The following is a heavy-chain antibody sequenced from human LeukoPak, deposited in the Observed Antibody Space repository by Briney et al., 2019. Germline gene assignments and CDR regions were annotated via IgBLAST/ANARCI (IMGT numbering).Heavy chain of an antibody. D-gene: IGHD4-11*01. CDR3: ATDDYRGLGY. Sequence: GGSLRLSCAASGFTFSNAWMHWVRHAPGKGLVWVSHIIQDGSSTFYADSVRGRFTISRDNAKNTLYLQMNSLRAEDTAVYYCATDDYRGLGYWGQGTLVTVSS. CDR2: IIQDGSST. CDR1: GFTFSNAW. V-gene: IGHV3-74*01. J-gene: IGHJ4*02.